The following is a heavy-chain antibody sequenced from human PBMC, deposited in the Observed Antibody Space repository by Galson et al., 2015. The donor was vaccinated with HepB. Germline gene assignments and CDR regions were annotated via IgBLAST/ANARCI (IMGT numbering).Heavy chain of an antibody. CDR2: IIPIFGTA. J-gene: IGHJ6*02. D-gene: IGHD1-7*01. Sequence: SVKVSCKASGGTFSSYAISWVRQAPGQGLDWMGGIIPIFGTANYAQKFQGRVTITADESTSTAYMELSSLRSEDTAVYYCAMNWNYLNDYYGMDVWGQGTTVTVSS. CDR3: AMNWNYLNDYYGMDV. CDR1: GGTFSSYA. V-gene: IGHV1-69*13.